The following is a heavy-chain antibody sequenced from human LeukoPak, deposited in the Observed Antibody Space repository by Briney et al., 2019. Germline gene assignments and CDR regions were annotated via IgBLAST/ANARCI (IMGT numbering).Heavy chain of an antibody. CDR1: GFTFRSYE. J-gene: IGHJ4*02. CDR3: ARGPSGYHNT. D-gene: IGHD5-12*01. Sequence: GGSLRLSCAASGFTFRSYEMNWVRQAPGKGLEWITYIRSSGSTIYYADSVKGRFTISRDNAKNSLSLQMNSLRAEDTAVYYCARGPSGYHNTGGQGTLVTVSS. CDR2: IRSSGSTI. V-gene: IGHV3-48*03.